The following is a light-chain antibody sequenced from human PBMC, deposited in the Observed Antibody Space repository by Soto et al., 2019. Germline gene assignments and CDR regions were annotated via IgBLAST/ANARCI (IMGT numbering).Light chain of an antibody. J-gene: IGKJ3*01. CDR2: GAS. V-gene: IGKV3-15*01. CDR3: QQYNNWPPGT. Sequence: EIVLTQSPATLSVSPGERATLSCRASQSVSSNLAWYQQKPGQAPRLLIYGASTRATGIPARFSGSGSGTDFKLTIRGLQAEDCAIYYCQQYNNWPPGTFGPGTKVDIK. CDR1: QSVSSN.